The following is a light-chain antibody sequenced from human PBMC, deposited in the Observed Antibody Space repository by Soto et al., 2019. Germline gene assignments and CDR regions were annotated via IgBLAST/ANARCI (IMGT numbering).Light chain of an antibody. V-gene: IGLV2-11*01. CDR1: SSDVGGYNY. Sequence: QSALTHPRSVSGSPGQSVTISCTGTSSDVGGYNYVSWYQQHPGTVPKLMIYDVSNRPSGVPDRFSGSKSGNTASLTISGLQAEDEADYYCCSYAGGHTSLLFGGGTKLTVL. CDR2: DVS. CDR3: CSYAGGHTSLL. J-gene: IGLJ2*01.